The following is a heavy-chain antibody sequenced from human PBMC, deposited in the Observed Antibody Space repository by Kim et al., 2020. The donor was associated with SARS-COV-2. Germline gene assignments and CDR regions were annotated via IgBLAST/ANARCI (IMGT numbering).Heavy chain of an antibody. CDR2: LNTANGDI. V-gene: IGHV1-3*04. CDR3: SRQSGNYYGPADY. D-gene: IGHD1-26*01. J-gene: IGHJ4*02. CDR1: GYSFTSYF. Sequence: ASVKVSCTASGYSFTSYFMDWVRQAPGQRLEWMGWLNTANGDIKYSQKFRGRVTITRDTSASTAYMELRSLTSEDTAVYYCSRQSGNYYGPADYWGQGTLVTDSP.